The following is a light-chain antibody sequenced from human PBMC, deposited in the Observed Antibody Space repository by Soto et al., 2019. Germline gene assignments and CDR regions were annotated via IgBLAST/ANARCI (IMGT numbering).Light chain of an antibody. V-gene: IGLV2-8*01. J-gene: IGLJ3*02. CDR1: INDVGGYNY. CDR2: EVS. Sequence: QSALTQPPSASGSPGQSVTISCTGTINDVGGYNYVSWYQQLPGKAPKLMIYEVSKRPSGVPDRFSGSKSGNTASLTVSGVQAEDEADYYCSSYAGSNNLGVFGGGTKLTVL. CDR3: SSYAGSNNLGV.